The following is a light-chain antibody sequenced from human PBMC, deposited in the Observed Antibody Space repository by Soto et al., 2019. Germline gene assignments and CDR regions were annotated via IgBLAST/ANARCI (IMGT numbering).Light chain of an antibody. CDR1: QSVSTSY. Sequence: EIVLTQSPGTLSLSPGESATLSCRASQSVSTSYLAWYQQKPGQAPRLLIYGASSRATGIPDRFSAGGSGTDFTLTISRLAPEDFAVYYWQQYGSSPVTFGQGTKVEIK. CDR3: QQYGSSPVT. J-gene: IGKJ2*01. V-gene: IGKV3-20*01. CDR2: GAS.